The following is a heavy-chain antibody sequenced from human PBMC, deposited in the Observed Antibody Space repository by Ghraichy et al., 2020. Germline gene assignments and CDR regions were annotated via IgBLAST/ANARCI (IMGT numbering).Heavy chain of an antibody. CDR1: GDSLSSNGVA. CDR2: TYYRSKWYS. V-gene: IGHV6-1*01. D-gene: IGHD6-19*01. J-gene: IGHJ4*02. Sequence: SQTLSLTCVISGDSLSSNGVAWNWTRQSPSRGLEWLGRTYYRSKWYSEYAISVKSRITINPDTSKNQFSLHLSSLTPGDTALYYCVRGQWSAFNFWGQGTLVTVSS. CDR3: VRGQWSAFNF.